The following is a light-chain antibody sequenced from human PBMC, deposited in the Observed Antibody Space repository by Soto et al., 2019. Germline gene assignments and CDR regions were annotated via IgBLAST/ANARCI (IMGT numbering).Light chain of an antibody. CDR2: AAS. CDR3: QQSYSTPRT. V-gene: IGKV1-39*01. J-gene: IGKJ1*01. CDR1: QSISSY. Sequence: IQMTQSPSSLSASVGDRVTITCRASQSISSYLNWYQQKPGKAPKLLIYAASSLQSGVPSRFSGSVSGTDFTLTISSLQPEDFATYYCQQSYSTPRTFGQGTNADNK.